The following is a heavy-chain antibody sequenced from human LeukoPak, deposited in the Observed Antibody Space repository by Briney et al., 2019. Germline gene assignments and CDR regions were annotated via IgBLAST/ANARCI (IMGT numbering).Heavy chain of an antibody. Sequence: SETLSLTCTVSGGSISSGGYYWSWIRQHPGKGLEWIGYIYYSGSTYYNPSLKSRVTISVDTSKNQFSLKLSSVTAADTAVYYCARETGTLTPRHFDYWGQGTLVTVSS. CDR2: IYYSGST. J-gene: IGHJ4*02. CDR1: GGSISSGGYY. CDR3: ARETGTLTPRHFDY. V-gene: IGHV4-31*03. D-gene: IGHD1-1*01.